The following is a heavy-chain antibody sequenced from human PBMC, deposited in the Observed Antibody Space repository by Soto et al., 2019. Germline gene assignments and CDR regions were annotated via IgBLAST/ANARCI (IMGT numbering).Heavy chain of an antibody. CDR1: GYLFPSYG. D-gene: IGHD1-26*01. CDR2: ISVYNGKT. Sequence: QVQLVQSGAEVKKPGASVTVSCKPSGYLFPSYGISWVRQAPGPGLEWMGWISVYNGKTEYAQRFQGRVTVTTDTFTSTAHMELRSLRSDDTAIYYCVVGLSGSKTFDYWGKGTLVTVSS. J-gene: IGHJ4*02. V-gene: IGHV1-18*01. CDR3: VVGLSGSKTFDY.